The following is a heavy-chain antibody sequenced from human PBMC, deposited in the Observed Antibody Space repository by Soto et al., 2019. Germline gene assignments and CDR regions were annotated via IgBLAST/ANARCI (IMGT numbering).Heavy chain of an antibody. CDR2: ISYDGSNK. CDR3: VKDLPPYCGGDCPPVDY. D-gene: IGHD2-21*02. J-gene: IGHJ4*02. Sequence: QVQLVESGGGVVQPGRSLRLSCAASGFTFSTYGMHWVRQAPGKGLEWVTVISYDGSNKYYADSVKGRFTISRDNSKNTLYLQMNSLRAEDTAVYYCVKDLPPYCGGDCPPVDYWGQGTLVTVSS. V-gene: IGHV3-30*18. CDR1: GFTFSTYG.